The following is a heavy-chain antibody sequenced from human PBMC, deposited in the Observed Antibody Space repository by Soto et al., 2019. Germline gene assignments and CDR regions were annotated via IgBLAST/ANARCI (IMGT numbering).Heavy chain of an antibody. CDR1: GFTFSSYA. CDR2: ISGSGGST. J-gene: IGHJ4*02. Sequence: PGGSLRLSCAASGFTFSSYAMSWVRQAPGKGLEWVSAISGSGGSTYYADSVKGRFTISRDNSKNTLYLQMNSLRAEDTAVYYCAKVYGITIFGLAPDIDYWGQGTLVTASS. D-gene: IGHD3-3*01. V-gene: IGHV3-23*01. CDR3: AKVYGITIFGLAPDIDY.